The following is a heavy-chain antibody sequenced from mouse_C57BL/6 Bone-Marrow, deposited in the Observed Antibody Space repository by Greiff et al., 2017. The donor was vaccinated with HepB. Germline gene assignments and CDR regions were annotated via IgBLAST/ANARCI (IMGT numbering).Heavy chain of an antibody. V-gene: IGHV1-26*01. D-gene: IGHD2-2*01. CDR3: ARSRYGYDDAY. J-gene: IGHJ3*01. CDR1: GYTFTDYY. CDR2: INPNNGGT. Sequence: EVKLMESGPELVKPGASVKISCKASGYTFTDYYMNWVKQSHGKSLEWIGDINPNNGGTSYNQKFKGKATLTVDKSSSTAYMELRSLTSEDSAVYYCARSRYGYDDAYWGQGTLVTVSA.